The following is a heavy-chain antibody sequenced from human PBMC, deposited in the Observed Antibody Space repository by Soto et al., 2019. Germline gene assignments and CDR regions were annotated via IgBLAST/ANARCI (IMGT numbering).Heavy chain of an antibody. Sequence: QVQLQESGPGLVKPSGTLSLTCAVSGGSISSSNWWSWVRQPPGKGLEWIGEIYHSGSTNYNPSPKSRVPTSVDKSTNPFSLKLGSVTAADTAVYSCASPVVRYFAWLPDDAFDIWGQGTMVTVSS. CDR2: IYHSGST. CDR3: ASPVVRYFAWLPDDAFDI. D-gene: IGHD3-9*01. V-gene: IGHV4-4*02. CDR1: GGSISSSNW. J-gene: IGHJ3*02.